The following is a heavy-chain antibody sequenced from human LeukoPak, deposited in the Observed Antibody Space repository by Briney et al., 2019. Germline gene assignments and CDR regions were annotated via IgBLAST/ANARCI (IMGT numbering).Heavy chain of an antibody. CDR3: ALLDYDILTGSDY. Sequence: SETLSLTCAVYGGSFSGYYWSWIRQPPGKGLEWIGEINHSGSTNYNPSLKSRVTISVDTSKNQFSLRLSSVTAADTAVYYCALLDYDILTGSDYWGQGTLVTVSS. J-gene: IGHJ4*02. V-gene: IGHV4-34*01. CDR2: INHSGST. D-gene: IGHD3-9*01. CDR1: GGSFSGYY.